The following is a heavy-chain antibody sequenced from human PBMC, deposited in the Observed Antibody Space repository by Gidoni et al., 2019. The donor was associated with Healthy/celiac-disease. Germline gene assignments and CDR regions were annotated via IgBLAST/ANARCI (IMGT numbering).Heavy chain of an antibody. CDR3: ARHLTRGITIFGVVIPYFDY. J-gene: IGHJ4*02. Sequence: QLQLQESGPGLVKPSETLSLTCTVSGGSIRSSSYYWGWIRQPPGKGLEWIGSIYYSGSTYYNPSLKSRVTISVDTSKNQFSLKLSSVTAADTAVYYCARHLTRGITIFGVVIPYFDYWGQGTLVTVSS. CDR1: GGSIRSSSYY. V-gene: IGHV4-39*01. D-gene: IGHD3-3*01. CDR2: IYYSGST.